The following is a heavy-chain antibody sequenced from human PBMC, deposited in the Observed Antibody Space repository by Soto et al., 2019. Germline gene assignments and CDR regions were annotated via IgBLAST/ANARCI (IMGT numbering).Heavy chain of an antibody. CDR2: ISYDGSNK. Sequence: PGGSLRLSCAASGFTFSSYGMHWVRQAPGKGLEWVAVISYDGSNKYYADSVKGRFTISRDNSKNTLYLQMNSLRAEDTAVYYCAKGSRYSSSPGTARAYWGQGTLVTVSS. CDR1: GFTFSSYG. CDR3: AKGSRYSSSPGTARAY. J-gene: IGHJ4*02. V-gene: IGHV3-30*18. D-gene: IGHD6-6*01.